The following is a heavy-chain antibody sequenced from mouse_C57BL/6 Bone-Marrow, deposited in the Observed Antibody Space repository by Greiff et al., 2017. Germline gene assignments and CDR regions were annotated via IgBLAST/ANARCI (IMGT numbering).Heavy chain of an antibody. CDR2: IYPGDGDT. CDR1: GYAFSSSW. Sequence: VQLQQSGPELVKPGASVKISCKASGYAFSSSWMNWVKQRPGKGLEWIGRIYPGDGDTNYNGKFKGKATLTADKSSSTAYMQLSSLTSEDSAVXYCARSNSLYYAMDYWGQGTSVTVSS. V-gene: IGHV1-82*01. D-gene: IGHD4-1*02. J-gene: IGHJ4*01. CDR3: ARSNSLYYAMDY.